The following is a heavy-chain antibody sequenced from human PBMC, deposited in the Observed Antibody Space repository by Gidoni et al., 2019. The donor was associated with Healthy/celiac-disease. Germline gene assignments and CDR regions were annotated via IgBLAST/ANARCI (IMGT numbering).Heavy chain of an antibody. V-gene: IGHV3-23*01. J-gene: IGHJ4*02. Sequence: EVQLLESGGGLVQPGGSLRLSCAASGFTFSSYAMSWVRQAPGKGLEWVSAISGSGGSTYYADSVKGRFTISRDNSKNTLYLQMNSLRAEDTAVYYCAKVSPPMAGSDRYYFDYWGQGTLVTVSS. D-gene: IGHD3-10*01. CDR2: ISGSGGST. CDR1: GFTFSSYA. CDR3: AKVSPPMAGSDRYYFDY.